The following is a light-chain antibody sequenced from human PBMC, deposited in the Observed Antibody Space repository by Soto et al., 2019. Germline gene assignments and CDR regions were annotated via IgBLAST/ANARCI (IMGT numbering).Light chain of an antibody. Sequence: DIQMTQSPSSLSASVGDRVTITCRASNDISTFLAWYQQKPGQGPKLLIYSASTLQSGVPSRFSGSGSGTDFTLTISSLQPEDVSTYFCQKYNSAPFTFGQGTRLQIK. J-gene: IGKJ5*01. CDR3: QKYNSAPFT. CDR2: SAS. CDR1: NDISTF. V-gene: IGKV1-27*01.